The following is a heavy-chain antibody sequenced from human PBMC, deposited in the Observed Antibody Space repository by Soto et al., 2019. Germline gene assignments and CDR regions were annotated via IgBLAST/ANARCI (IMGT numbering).Heavy chain of an antibody. CDR3: ARASMIVLDVFDI. V-gene: IGHV1-8*02. Sequence: ASVKVSCKASGYTFTSYGISWVRQATGQGLEWMGWMNPNSGNTGYAQKFQGRVTMTRNTSISTAYMELSSLRSEDTAVYYCARASMIVLDVFDIWGQGTMVTV. J-gene: IGHJ3*02. CDR2: MNPNSGNT. D-gene: IGHD3-22*01. CDR1: GYTFTSYG.